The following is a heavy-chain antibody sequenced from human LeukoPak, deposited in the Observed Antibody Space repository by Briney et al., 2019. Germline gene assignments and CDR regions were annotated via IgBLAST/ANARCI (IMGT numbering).Heavy chain of an antibody. J-gene: IGHJ4*02. D-gene: IGHD3-16*01. Sequence: RTGGSLRLSWAASGFTFSSYGMHWVRQAPGKGLEWVAVISYDGSNKYYADSVKGRFTISRDNSKNTLYLQMNSLRAEDTAVYYCAKDPTQGYWGSLDYWGQGTLVTVSS. CDR3: AKDPTQGYWGSLDY. CDR1: GFTFSSYG. CDR2: ISYDGSNK. V-gene: IGHV3-30*18.